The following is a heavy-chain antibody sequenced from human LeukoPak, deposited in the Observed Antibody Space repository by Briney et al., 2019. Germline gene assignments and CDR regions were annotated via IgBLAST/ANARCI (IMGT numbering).Heavy chain of an antibody. CDR1: GFSLTTSGMC. Sequence: SGPTLVNPTQTLTVTCTFSGFSLTTSGMCVSWIRQPPGKALEWLALIDWDDDKSYSTSLKTRPTISRDTSRNQVVLTMTNMDPVDTATYYCARGSSHGFDYWGQGTLVTVSS. CDR3: ARGSSHGFDY. CDR2: IDWDDDK. J-gene: IGHJ4*02. V-gene: IGHV2-70*12.